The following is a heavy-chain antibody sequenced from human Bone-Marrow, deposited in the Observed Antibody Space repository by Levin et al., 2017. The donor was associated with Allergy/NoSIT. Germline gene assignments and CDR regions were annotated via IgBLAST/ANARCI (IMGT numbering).Heavy chain of an antibody. V-gene: IGHV4-59*01. J-gene: IGHJ5*02. CDR1: GGSIGTSD. CDR2: ISHAGST. D-gene: IGHD6-19*01. CDR3: ARFYTSGWYWLDP. Sequence: ESLKISCTVSGGSIGTSDWSWIRQPPGKGLEWIGFISHAGSTNYNPSLKSRVSISVDTSKNQFFLKLQSVTAADTAVYYCARFYTSGWYWLDPWGQGTLVSVSS.